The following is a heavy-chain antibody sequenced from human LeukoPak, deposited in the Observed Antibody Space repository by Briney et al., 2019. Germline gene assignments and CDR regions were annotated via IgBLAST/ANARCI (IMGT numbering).Heavy chain of an antibody. Sequence: ASVKVSCKASGYTFTSYGISWVRQAPGQGLEWMGWISAYNGNTNYAQKLQGRVTMTTDTSTSTAYMELRSLRSDDTAVYYCARAFCSSTSRPFYYYYYMDVWGKGTTVTVSS. CDR1: GYTFTSYG. D-gene: IGHD2-2*01. V-gene: IGHV1-18*01. J-gene: IGHJ6*03. CDR3: ARAFCSSTSRPFYYYYYMDV. CDR2: ISAYNGNT.